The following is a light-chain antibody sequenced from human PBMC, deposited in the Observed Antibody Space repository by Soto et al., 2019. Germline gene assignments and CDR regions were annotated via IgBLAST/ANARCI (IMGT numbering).Light chain of an antibody. V-gene: IGLV3-1*01. J-gene: IGLJ2*01. Sequence: SYELTQPPSVSVSPGQTASITCSGDKLGDKYACWYQQKPGQSPVLVIYQDSKRPSGIPERFSGSNSENTATLTISGTQAMDEADYYCQAWDNSTAVFGGGTQLTVL. CDR2: QDS. CDR1: KLGDKY. CDR3: QAWDNSTAV.